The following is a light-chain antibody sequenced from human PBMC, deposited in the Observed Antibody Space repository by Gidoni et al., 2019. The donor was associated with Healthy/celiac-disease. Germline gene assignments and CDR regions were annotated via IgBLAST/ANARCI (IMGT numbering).Light chain of an antibody. V-gene: IGLV2-14*01. CDR3: SSYTSSSTV. CDR2: EVS. J-gene: IGLJ7*01. CDR1: SSDVGGYNY. Sequence: QSALTQPASVSGSPGQSITISCTGTSSDVGGYNYVSWYQQPPGKAPKLLLYEVSNRPSGVSNRFSGSTSGNTASLTISGLQAEDEADYYCSSYTSSSTVFGGGTQLTVL.